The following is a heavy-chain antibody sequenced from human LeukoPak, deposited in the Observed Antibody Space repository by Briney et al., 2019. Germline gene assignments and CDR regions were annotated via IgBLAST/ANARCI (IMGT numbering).Heavy chain of an antibody. CDR1: GFTFSSYG. CDR2: ISSSSSYI. D-gene: IGHD6-13*01. J-gene: IGHJ4*02. CDR3: ARDGGSSWYFDY. V-gene: IGHV3-21*01. Sequence: GGSLRLSCAASGFTFSSYGMNWVRQAPGKGLEWVSSISSSSSYIYYADSVKGRFTISRDNAKNSLYLQMSSLRAEDTAVYYCARDGGSSWYFDYWGQGTLVTVSS.